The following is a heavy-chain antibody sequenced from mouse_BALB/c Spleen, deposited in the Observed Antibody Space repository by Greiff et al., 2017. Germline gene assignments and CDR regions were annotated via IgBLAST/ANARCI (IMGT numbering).Heavy chain of an antibody. J-gene: IGHJ4*01. V-gene: IGHV3-6*02. Sequence: EVQVVESGPGLVKPSQSLSLTCSVTGYSITSGYYWNWIRQFPGNKLEWMGYISYDGSNNYNPSLKNRISITRDTSKNQFFLKLNSVTTEDTATYYCARVSRYDGYAMDYWGQGTSVTVSS. D-gene: IGHD2-12*01. CDR2: ISYDGSN. CDR3: ARVSRYDGYAMDY. CDR1: GYSITSGYY.